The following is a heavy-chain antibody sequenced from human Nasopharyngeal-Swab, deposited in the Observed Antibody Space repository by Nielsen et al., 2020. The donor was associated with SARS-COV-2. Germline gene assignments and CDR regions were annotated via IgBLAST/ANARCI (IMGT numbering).Heavy chain of an antibody. CDR1: GFTVSSNY. D-gene: IGHD6-13*01. J-gene: IGHJ4*02. Sequence: GESLKISCAASGFTVSSNYMSWVRQAPGKGLEWVSVIYSGGSTYYADSVKGRFTISRDNAKNSLYLQMNSLRAEDTAVYYCARVGDGSSWQFDYWGQGTLVTVSS. CDR2: IYSGGST. CDR3: ARVGDGSSWQFDY. V-gene: IGHV3-53*01.